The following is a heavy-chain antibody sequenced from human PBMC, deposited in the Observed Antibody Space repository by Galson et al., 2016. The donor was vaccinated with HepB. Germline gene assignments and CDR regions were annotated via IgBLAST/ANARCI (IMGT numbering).Heavy chain of an antibody. Sequence: SVKVSCKVSGYTLTEVSMHWVRQTPGKGLQWMGGFDPEDGETIYAQNFQGRVAMTEDTSTDTAYMELSSLTSEDTAVYYCAILGPSDNWNPWGLDYWGQGTLATVSS. CDR2: FDPEDGET. V-gene: IGHV1-24*01. J-gene: IGHJ4*02. D-gene: IGHD1-20*01. CDR1: GYTLTEVS. CDR3: AILGPSDNWNPWGLDY.